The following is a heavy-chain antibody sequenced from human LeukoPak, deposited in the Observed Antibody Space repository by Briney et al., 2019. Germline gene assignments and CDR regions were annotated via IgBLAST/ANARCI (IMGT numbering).Heavy chain of an antibody. Sequence: PSETLSLTCTVSGGSISIYYWSWIRQPAGKGLEWIGRIYTSGSTNYNPSLKSRVTISVDKSKNQFSLKLSSVTAADTAVYYCASSEIAVAEDSYFDYWGQGTLVTVSS. CDR2: IYTSGST. V-gene: IGHV4-4*07. J-gene: IGHJ4*02. D-gene: IGHD6-19*01. CDR3: ASSEIAVAEDSYFDY. CDR1: GGSISIYY.